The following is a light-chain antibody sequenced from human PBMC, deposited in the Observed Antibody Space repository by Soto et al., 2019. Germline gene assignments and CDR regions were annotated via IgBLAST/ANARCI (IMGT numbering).Light chain of an antibody. V-gene: IGLV4-69*01. CDR1: SGHNSYA. CDR3: QTWSTDIRV. CDR2: LNSDGSH. J-gene: IGLJ3*02. Sequence: QLVLTQPPSASASLGASVKLTCTLSSGHNSYAIAWHQQQPEKGPRYLMKLNSDGSHSKGDVIPDRFSGSSSGAERYLTISRLQSEDEADYYCQTWSTDIRVFGGGTKLTVL.